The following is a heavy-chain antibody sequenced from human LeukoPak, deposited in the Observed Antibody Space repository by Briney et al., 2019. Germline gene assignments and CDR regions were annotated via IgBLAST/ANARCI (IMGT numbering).Heavy chain of an antibody. CDR3: ARESRYCSSTSCYGIPSKRKNWFDP. CDR2: ISGSGDST. Sequence: GGSLRLSCAASGFTFSTYAVNWVRQAPGKGLEWVSTISGSGDSTYYADSVKGRFPISRDNSKDTLYLQMSSVRVDDTAVYYCARESRYCSSTSCYGIPSKRKNWFDPWGQGTLVTVSS. V-gene: IGHV3-23*01. J-gene: IGHJ5*02. CDR1: GFTFSTYA. D-gene: IGHD2-2*01.